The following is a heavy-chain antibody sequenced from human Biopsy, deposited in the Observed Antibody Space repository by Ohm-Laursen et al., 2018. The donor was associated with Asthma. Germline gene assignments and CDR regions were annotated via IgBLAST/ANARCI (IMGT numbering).Heavy chain of an antibody. Sequence: SLRLSCAASGFVFRSHAMHWVRQAPGKGLEWVAVVSYDGGVAHYADSMKGRFTISRDNAKSTLYLQMNSLRAEDTAVYYCAKERYYDFWSGYPIWGQGTMVTVSS. CDR2: VSYDGGVA. J-gene: IGHJ3*02. CDR1: GFVFRSHA. D-gene: IGHD3-3*01. V-gene: IGHV3-30*18. CDR3: AKERYYDFWSGYPI.